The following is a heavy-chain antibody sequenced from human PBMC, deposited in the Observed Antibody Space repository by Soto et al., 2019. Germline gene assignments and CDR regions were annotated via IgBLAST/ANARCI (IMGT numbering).Heavy chain of an antibody. D-gene: IGHD3-16*01. CDR1: GYTFTSYG. Sequence: QVQLVQSGAEVKKPGASAKVSCKASGYTFTSYGISWVRQAPGQGLEWMGWVSAYNGNTNYAEKLQGRVTMTTDTATSKGYMELRSLRSDDTAVYYCARDRLRGGPPPGYWGQGTLVTVSS. CDR3: ARDRLRGGPPPGY. CDR2: VSAYNGNT. V-gene: IGHV1-18*01. J-gene: IGHJ4*02.